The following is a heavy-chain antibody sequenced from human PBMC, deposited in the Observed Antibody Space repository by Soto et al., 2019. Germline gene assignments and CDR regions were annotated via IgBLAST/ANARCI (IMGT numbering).Heavy chain of an antibody. CDR3: ARQEGTTWYPDS. V-gene: IGHV5-51*01. J-gene: IGHJ4*02. CDR1: GYSFTTSW. CDR2: IYPGDSDT. D-gene: IGHD6-13*01. Sequence: GESLKISCKGSGYSFTTSWIAWVRQKPGKGLEWMGIIYPGDSDTRYSPSFQGQVTISADKFISTAYLQWSSLKASDTAMYYCARQEGTTWYPDSWGQGTLVTVSS.